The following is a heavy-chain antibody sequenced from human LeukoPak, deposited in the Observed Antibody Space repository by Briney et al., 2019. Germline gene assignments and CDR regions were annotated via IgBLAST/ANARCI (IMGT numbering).Heavy chain of an antibody. Sequence: ASVKVSCKASGYTFPGYYMHWVRQAPGQGHEWMGCINPNSSGTNYVQKFQGRVTMTRDTSISTAYMELSRPRSDDTAVYYCAREYSSSSGKVFDYWGQGTLVTVSS. CDR2: INPNSSGT. CDR1: GYTFPGYY. CDR3: AREYSSSSGKVFDY. J-gene: IGHJ4*02. V-gene: IGHV1-2*02. D-gene: IGHD6-6*01.